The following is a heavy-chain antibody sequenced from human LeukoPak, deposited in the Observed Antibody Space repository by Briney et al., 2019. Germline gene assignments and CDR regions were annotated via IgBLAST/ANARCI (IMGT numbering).Heavy chain of an antibody. CDR3: TKDRGFTYGLPFDY. CDR2: IRYDGSYK. J-gene: IGHJ4*02. D-gene: IGHD5-18*01. V-gene: IGHV3-30*02. Sequence: GGSLRLSCAASGFTFDDYTMHWVRQAPGKGLEWVTFIRYDGSYKYYADSVKGRFTISRDNSKSTLYLQMSSLRAEDTAVYYCTKDRGFTYGLPFDYWGQGTPVTVSS. CDR1: GFTFDDYT.